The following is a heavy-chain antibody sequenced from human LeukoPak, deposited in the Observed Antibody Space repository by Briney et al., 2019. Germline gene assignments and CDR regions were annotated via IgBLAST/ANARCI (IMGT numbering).Heavy chain of an antibody. CDR3: ARGPDTSTWYYYYMDV. CDR2: IYYSGST. D-gene: IGHD6-13*01. Sequence: PSETLSLTCTASGGSISSYYWSWIRLPPGKGLEWIGDIYYSGSTNYNPSLKSRVTISVDTSKNQFSLKLSSVTAADTAVYYCARGPDTSTWYYYYMDVWGKGTTVTVSS. J-gene: IGHJ6*03. V-gene: IGHV4-59*01. CDR1: GGSISSYY.